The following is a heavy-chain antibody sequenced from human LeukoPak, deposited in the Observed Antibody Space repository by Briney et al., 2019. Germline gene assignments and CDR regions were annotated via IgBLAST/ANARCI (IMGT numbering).Heavy chain of an antibody. V-gene: IGHV1-69*13. D-gene: IGHD4-17*01. CDR1: GGTFSSYA. J-gene: IGHJ4*02. CDR3: ARSIYGDYQVSGY. Sequence: SVKVSCKASGGTFSSYAISWVRQAPGQGLEWMGGIIPIFGTANYAQKFQGRVTITADESTSTAYMELSSLRSEDTAVYYCARSIYGDYQVSGYWGQGTLVTVSS. CDR2: IIPIFGTA.